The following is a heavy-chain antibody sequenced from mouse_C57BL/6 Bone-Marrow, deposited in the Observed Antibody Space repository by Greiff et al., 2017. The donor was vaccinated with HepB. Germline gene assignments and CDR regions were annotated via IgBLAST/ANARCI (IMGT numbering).Heavy chain of an antibody. Sequence: QVQLQQSGPELVKPGASVKISCKASGYAFSSSRMNWVKQRPGKGLEWIGRIYPGDGDTNYNGKFMGKATLTADKSSSTAYMQLSSLTSEDSAVYVCARGVEGAYWSQVTLVTVSA. CDR1: GYAFSSSR. CDR2: IYPGDGDT. V-gene: IGHV1-82*01. J-gene: IGHJ3*01. CDR3: ARGVEGAY.